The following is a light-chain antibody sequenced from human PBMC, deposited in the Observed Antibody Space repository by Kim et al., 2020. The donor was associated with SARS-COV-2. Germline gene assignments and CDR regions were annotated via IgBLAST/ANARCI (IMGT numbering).Light chain of an antibody. Sequence: SYELTQPPSVSVSPGQTASITCSGDALGDKYACWYQQKPGQAPVLVIYQDSKRPSGIPERFSGSNSGNTATLTISGTQAMDEADYYCQAWDSSTAVFGGGTQVTVL. CDR1: ALGDKY. CDR3: QAWDSSTAV. J-gene: IGLJ2*01. CDR2: QDS. V-gene: IGLV3-1*01.